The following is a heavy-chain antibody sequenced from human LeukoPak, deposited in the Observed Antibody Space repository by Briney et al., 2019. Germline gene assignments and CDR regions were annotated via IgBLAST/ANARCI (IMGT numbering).Heavy chain of an antibody. V-gene: IGHV4-4*07. J-gene: IGHJ3*02. Sequence: SETLSLTCTVSGGSISSYYRSWIRQPAGKGLEWIGRIYTSGSTNYNPSLKSRVTMSVDTSKNQFSLKLSSVTAADTAVYYCARDPITIFGVVKGLFAFDIWGQGTMVTVSS. D-gene: IGHD3-3*01. CDR1: GGSISSYY. CDR2: IYTSGST. CDR3: ARDPITIFGVVKGLFAFDI.